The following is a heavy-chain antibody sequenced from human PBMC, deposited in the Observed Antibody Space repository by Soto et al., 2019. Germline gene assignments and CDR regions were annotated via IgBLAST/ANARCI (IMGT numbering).Heavy chain of an antibody. V-gene: IGHV3-7*05. CDR3: ARDVSPGTSSLYLDAFDI. Sequence: EVQLEESGGDLVQPGGSLRVSCSASGFTLSSYWMTWVRQAPGKGLEWVANINRDGSKQSYLDSVRGRFTISRDNGRQSLDLQMDGLRADDTALYYCARDVSPGTSSLYLDAFDIWGQGTMVTVSS. J-gene: IGHJ3*02. CDR1: GFTLSSYW. D-gene: IGHD6-13*01. CDR2: INRDGSKQ.